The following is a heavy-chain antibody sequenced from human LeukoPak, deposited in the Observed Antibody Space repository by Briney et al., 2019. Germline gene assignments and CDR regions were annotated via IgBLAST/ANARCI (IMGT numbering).Heavy chain of an antibody. V-gene: IGHV1-24*01. D-gene: IGHD2-21*02. Sequence: ASVKVSCKVSGYTLTESSMHWVRQAPGKGLEWMGGFDPEDGETIYAQKFQGRVTMTEDTSTDTAYMELSSLRSEDTAVYYCATDLWCGGDCRADFQHWGQGTLVTVSS. CDR2: FDPEDGET. J-gene: IGHJ1*01. CDR1: GYTLTESS. CDR3: ATDLWCGGDCRADFQH.